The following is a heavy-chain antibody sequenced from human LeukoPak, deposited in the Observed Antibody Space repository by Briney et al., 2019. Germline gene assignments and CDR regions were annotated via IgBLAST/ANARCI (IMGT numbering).Heavy chain of an antibody. CDR2: INPNSGGT. J-gene: IGHJ4*02. CDR3: ARSIVVVPAAIGY. CDR1: GYTFTGYY. Sequence: ASVKVSCKASGYTFTGYYMHWVRQAPGQGLEWIGWINPNSGGTNYAQKFQGRVTMTRDTSISTAYMELSRLRSDDTAVYYCARSIVVVPAAIGYWGQGTLVTVSS. V-gene: IGHV1-2*02. D-gene: IGHD2-2*02.